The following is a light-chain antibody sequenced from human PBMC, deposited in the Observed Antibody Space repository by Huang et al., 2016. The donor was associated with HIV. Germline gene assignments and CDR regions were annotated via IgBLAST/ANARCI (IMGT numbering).Light chain of an antibody. CDR3: QQYHNWPPWT. CDR1: QSGSNN. V-gene: IGKV3-15*01. CDR2: GAS. Sequence: EIVMTQSPATLSVSPGERATLSCRASQSGSNNLAWYQQKPGQAPRLLSHGASTRATGVPARFRGSGSGTEFTLTISSLQSEDFAVYYCQQYHNWPPWTFGQGTKVEIK. J-gene: IGKJ1*01.